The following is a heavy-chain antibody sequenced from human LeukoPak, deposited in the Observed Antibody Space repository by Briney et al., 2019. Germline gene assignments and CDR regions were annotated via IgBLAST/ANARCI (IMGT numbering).Heavy chain of an antibody. CDR3: ARESLGANDY. V-gene: IGHV3-74*01. CDR2: INSDGSST. J-gene: IGHJ4*02. CDR1: GHTLSSCW. D-gene: IGHD1-26*01. Sequence: PGGSLRHFCAAPGHTLSSCWMHGVRQAPGKGLVWVSRINSDGSSTSYADSVKGRFTISRDNAKTTLYLQMNSLRAEDTAVYYCARESLGANDYWGQGTLVTVSS.